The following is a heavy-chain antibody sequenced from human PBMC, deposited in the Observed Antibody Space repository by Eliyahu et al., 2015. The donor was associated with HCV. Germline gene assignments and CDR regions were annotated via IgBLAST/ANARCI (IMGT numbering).Heavy chain of an antibody. D-gene: IGHD6-19*01. CDR2: IHYSGST. CDR1: GXSIPTYY. CDR3: ASGGGGIAVTGTGGWFDP. J-gene: IGHJ5*02. V-gene: IGHV4-59*01. Sequence: QVQLQESGPGLVKPSETLSLTCXVSGXSIPTYYWGWIRQPPGKGLEWIGYIHYSGSTNYNPSLKSRVTISVDTSKNQFSLNLTSVTAADTAMYYCASGGGGIAVTGTGGWFDPWGQGTLVTVSS.